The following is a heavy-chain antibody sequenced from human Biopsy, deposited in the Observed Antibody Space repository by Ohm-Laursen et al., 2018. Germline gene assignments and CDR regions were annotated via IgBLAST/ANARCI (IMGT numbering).Heavy chain of an antibody. D-gene: IGHD3-16*01. J-gene: IGHJ3*02. CDR2: INVYSNKK. Sequence: SLRLSCSAPEFTFSGYSMNWVRQAPGRGLEWVSYINVYSNKKYYADSVKGRFIVSRDNDKNSLYLQMNSLTAEDTAIYYCTRAYRYGLDAFDMWGQGTMVTVSS. V-gene: IGHV3-48*04. CDR3: TRAYRYGLDAFDM. CDR1: EFTFSGYS.